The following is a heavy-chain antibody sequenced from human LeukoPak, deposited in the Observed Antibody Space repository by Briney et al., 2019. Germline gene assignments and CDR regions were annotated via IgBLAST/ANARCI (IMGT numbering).Heavy chain of an antibody. J-gene: IGHJ4*02. CDR2: MSSGSRYI. CDR3: ARDRPTGASRVFVVQ. Sequence: GGSLRLSCTASGFSFSTYAMTWVRQAPGKGVEWISSMSSGSRYIYYADSVRGRFTISRDNTKNSLYLLMNNLRAEDPAIYYCARDRPTGASRVFVVQWGQGTPVTVSS. CDR1: GFSFSTYA. V-gene: IGHV3-21*06. D-gene: IGHD2-15*01.